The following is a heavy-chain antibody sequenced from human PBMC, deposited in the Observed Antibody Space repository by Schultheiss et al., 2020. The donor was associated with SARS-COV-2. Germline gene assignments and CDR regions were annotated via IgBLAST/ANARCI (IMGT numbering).Heavy chain of an antibody. Sequence: GESLKISCAASGFTFSIYSMNWVRQAPGKGLEWVSYISSSSSTIYYADSVKGRFTISRDNAKNSLYLQMNSLRAEDTAVYYCAKDLWCSSTSCYIGYFQHWGQGTLVTVSS. CDR3: AKDLWCSSTSCYIGYFQH. V-gene: IGHV3-48*01. CDR2: ISSSSSTI. CDR1: GFTFSIYS. J-gene: IGHJ1*01. D-gene: IGHD2-2*02.